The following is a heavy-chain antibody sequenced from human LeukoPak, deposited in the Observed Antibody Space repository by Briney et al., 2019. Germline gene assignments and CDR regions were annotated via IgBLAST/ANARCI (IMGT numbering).Heavy chain of an antibody. CDR2: IIPIFGTA. D-gene: IGHD6-13*01. CDR3: AKVAYISSWYRAFDI. CDR1: GGTFSSYA. Sequence: SVKVSCKASGGTFSSYAISWVRQAPGQGLEWMGGIIPIFGTANYAQKFQGRVTITADESTSTAYMELSSLRAEDTALYYCAKVAYISSWYRAFDIWGQGTMVTVSS. J-gene: IGHJ3*02. V-gene: IGHV1-69*01.